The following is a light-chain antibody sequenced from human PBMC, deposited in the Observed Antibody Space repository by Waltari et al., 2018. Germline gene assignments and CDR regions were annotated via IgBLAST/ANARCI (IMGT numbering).Light chain of an antibody. CDR2: EDT. J-gene: IGLJ7*01. CDR3: GTWDSSLRGAV. Sequence: QSVLTQPPSVSAAPGQRVTIPCSGGSSNIGKNYVLWYRQFPGSAPKLLIYEDTERPAVLSGRFSGLKSCTTSNLDITGLQPGDEAEYFCGTWDSSLRGAVFGGGNLLTVL. V-gene: IGLV1-51*02. CDR1: SSNIGKNY.